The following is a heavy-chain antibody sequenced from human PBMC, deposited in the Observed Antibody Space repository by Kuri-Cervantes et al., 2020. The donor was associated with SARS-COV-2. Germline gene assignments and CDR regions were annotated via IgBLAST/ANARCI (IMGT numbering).Heavy chain of an antibody. CDR1: GFTFSSYW. CDR3: ARDRYDFWSGLGYYYYGMDV. V-gene: IGHV3-74*01. Sequence: GESLKISCAASGFTFSSYWMHWVRRAPGKGLVWVPRINSDGSSTSYADSVKGRFTISRDNAKNTLYLQMNSLRAEDTAVYYCARDRYDFWSGLGYYYYGMDVWGQGTTVTVSS. J-gene: IGHJ6*02. CDR2: INSDGSST. D-gene: IGHD3-3*01.